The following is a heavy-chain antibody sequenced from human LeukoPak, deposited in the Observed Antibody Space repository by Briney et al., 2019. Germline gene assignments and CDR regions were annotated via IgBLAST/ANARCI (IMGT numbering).Heavy chain of an antibody. V-gene: IGHV4-61*02. D-gene: IGHD3-22*01. CDR3: AREGSIYYYDSSGYLGY. J-gene: IGHJ4*02. CDR1: GDSTSSGPYY. Sequence: SETLSLTCTVSGDSTSSGPYYWSWIRQPAGKGLEWIGRIYSGGSTSYNPSLKGRVTISVDTSKNQFSLKLSSVTAADTAIYYCAREGSIYYYDSSGYLGYWGQGTLVTVSS. CDR2: IYSGGST.